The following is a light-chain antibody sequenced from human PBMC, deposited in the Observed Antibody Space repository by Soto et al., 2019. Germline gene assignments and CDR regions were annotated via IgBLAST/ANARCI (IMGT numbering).Light chain of an antibody. V-gene: IGKV3-20*01. J-gene: IGKJ4*01. CDR3: QQYRSTTRT. CDR1: QSVSSY. CDR2: GAS. Sequence: EIGLKLSPSTLSLCPGERATLSCRASQSVSSYLAWYQQKPGQAPRLLIYGASSRATGIPDRFSGSGSGTDFTLTISSLEPQDFAVYDCQQYRSTTRTFGGGTKVDIK.